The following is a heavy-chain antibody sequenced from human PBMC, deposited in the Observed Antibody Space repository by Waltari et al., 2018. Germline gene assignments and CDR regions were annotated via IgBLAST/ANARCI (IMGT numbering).Heavy chain of an antibody. CDR1: GFTFNRFA. J-gene: IGHJ5*02. V-gene: IGHV3-30-3*01. CDR2: ISYDGSKE. D-gene: IGHD3-22*01. CDR3: ARVGDYYDSSGYPET. Sequence: QVQLVESGGGVVQPGRSLRRSCAPSGFTFNRFAMHWVRQSPGKGLEWVAVISYDGSKEYYADSVQGRFTISRDNSKSTLYLQMNSLRAEDTAVYYCARVGDYYDSSGYPETWGQGTPVTVSS.